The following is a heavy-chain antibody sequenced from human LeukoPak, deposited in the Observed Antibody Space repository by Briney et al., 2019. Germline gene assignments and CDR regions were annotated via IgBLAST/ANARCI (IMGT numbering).Heavy chain of an antibody. CDR3: ARDTLEYSNSPDALDI. CDR1: TFTFSHYW. D-gene: IGHD4-23*01. V-gene: IGHV3-7*01. CDR2: IKQDGSDK. Sequence: PGGSLRLSCAASTFTFSHYWMYWIRQAPGKGLEWVANIKQDGSDKYYVDSVKGRFTISRDNAKNSLYMQMESLRDEDTAIYYCARDTLEYSNSPDALDIWGQGTMVTVSS. J-gene: IGHJ3*02.